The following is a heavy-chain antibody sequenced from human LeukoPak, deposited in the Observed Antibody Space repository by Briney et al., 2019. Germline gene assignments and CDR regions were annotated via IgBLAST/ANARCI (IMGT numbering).Heavy chain of an antibody. CDR1: GFTFSSYS. Sequence: GGSLRLSCAASGFTFSSYSMNWVRQAPGKGLEWVSSISSSSSYIYYADSVKGRFTISRDNAKNSLYLQMSGLRAEDTAVYCCASSLGGVIVLYDYWGQGTLVTVSS. D-gene: IGHD3-16*02. CDR2: ISSSSSYI. CDR3: ASSLGGVIVLYDY. V-gene: IGHV3-21*01. J-gene: IGHJ4*02.